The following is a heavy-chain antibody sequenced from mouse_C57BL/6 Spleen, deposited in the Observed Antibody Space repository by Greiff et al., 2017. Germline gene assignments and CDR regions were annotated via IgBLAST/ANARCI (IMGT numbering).Heavy chain of an antibody. Sequence: DVQLQESGPGLVKPSQSLSLTCSVTGYSITGGYYWNWIRQFPGNKLEWMGYISYDGSNNYNPSLKNRISITRDTSKNQFFLKLNSVTTEDTATYYCARDVYFDYWGQGTTLTVSS. V-gene: IGHV3-6*01. J-gene: IGHJ2*01. CDR3: ARDVYFDY. CDR1: GYSITGGYY. CDR2: ISYDGSN.